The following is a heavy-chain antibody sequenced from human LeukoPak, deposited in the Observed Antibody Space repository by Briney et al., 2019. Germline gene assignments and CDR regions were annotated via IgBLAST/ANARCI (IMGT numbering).Heavy chain of an antibody. CDR3: ARQGVDGEVGDSFDY. J-gene: IGHJ4*02. CDR1: GYSFTSYW. CDR2: IYPGDSDT. D-gene: IGHD1-26*01. Sequence: PGESLKISCKGSGYSFTSYWIGWVRQMPGKGLEWMGIIYPGDSDTKYRPSFQGQVTISADKSIGTAYLQWSSLKASDTAMYYCARQGVDGEVGDSFDYWGQGTLVTVSS. V-gene: IGHV5-51*01.